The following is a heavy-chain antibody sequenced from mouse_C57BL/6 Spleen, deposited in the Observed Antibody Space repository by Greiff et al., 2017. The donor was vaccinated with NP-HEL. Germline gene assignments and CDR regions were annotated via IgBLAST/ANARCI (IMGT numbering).Heavy chain of an antibody. J-gene: IGHJ4*01. V-gene: IGHV1-53*01. Sequence: VQLQQPGTELVKPGASVKLSCKASGYTFTSYWMHWVKQRPGHGLEWIGHINPSNGGTNYNEKFKSKTTLTVDKCSSTADRQLSSLTSADSAVSYCGRRGYSKNCAMNYWGEGTSDAV. D-gene: IGHD2-5*01. CDR2: INPSNGGT. CDR1: GYTFTSYW. CDR3: GRRGYSKNCAMNY.